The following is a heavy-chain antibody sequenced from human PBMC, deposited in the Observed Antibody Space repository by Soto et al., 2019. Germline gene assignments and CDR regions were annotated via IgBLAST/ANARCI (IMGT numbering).Heavy chain of an antibody. CDR3: ARGWGYDSTDYYYAY. V-gene: IGHV1-69*01. Sequence: QVQLVQSGAEVRKPGSAVRVSCQASGGSFNRHTISWVRQAPGPGLEWMGGIIPIFGTANHAQKFQGRVTIIADESTITVYMELSSLRSDDTAIYYCARGWGYDSTDYYYAYWGKGTLVIVSS. CDR2: IIPIFGTA. D-gene: IGHD3-22*01. CDR1: GGSFNRHT. J-gene: IGHJ4*02.